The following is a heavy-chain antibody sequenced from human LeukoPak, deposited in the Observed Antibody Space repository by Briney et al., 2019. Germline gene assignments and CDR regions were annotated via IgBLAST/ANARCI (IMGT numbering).Heavy chain of an antibody. D-gene: IGHD6-13*01. J-gene: IGHJ6*02. CDR2: IYSGGST. CDR1: GFTVSSNY. Sequence: GGSLRLSCAASGFTVSSNYMSWVRQAPGKGLEWVSVIYSGGSTYYADSVKGRFTISRDNSKNTLYLQMNSLRAEDTAVYYCARGSSSWYSLHYYYGMDVWGQGTTVTVSS. CDR3: ARGSSSWYSLHYYYGMDV. V-gene: IGHV3-66*01.